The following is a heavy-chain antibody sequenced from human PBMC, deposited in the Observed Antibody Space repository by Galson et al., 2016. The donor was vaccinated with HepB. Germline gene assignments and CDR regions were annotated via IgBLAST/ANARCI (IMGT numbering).Heavy chain of an antibody. V-gene: IGHV4-39*07. J-gene: IGHJ3*02. CDR3: ARINRVRTFDI. CDR2: IYYVGNT. D-gene: IGHD1-14*01. CDR1: GGSISSNSYY. Sequence: LSLTCTVSGGSISSNSYYWGWIRQPPGKGLEWIGSIYYVGNTYYNPSLKSRVIISIDTSNNRVSLKLNSVTAADTAIYYCARINRVRTFDIWGQGTLVTVSS.